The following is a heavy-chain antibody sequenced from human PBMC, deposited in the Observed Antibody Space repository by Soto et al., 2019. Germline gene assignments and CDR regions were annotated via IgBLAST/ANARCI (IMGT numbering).Heavy chain of an antibody. Sequence: WASVKVSCKASGYTFTGYYMHWVRQAPGQGLEWMGWINPNSGGTNYAQKFQGRVTMTRDTSISTAYMELSRLRSDDTAVYYCARSPDYVAAFDYWGQGTLVTVSS. V-gene: IGHV1-2*02. D-gene: IGHD3-16*01. CDR2: INPNSGGT. J-gene: IGHJ4*02. CDR1: GYTFTGYY. CDR3: ARSPDYVAAFDY.